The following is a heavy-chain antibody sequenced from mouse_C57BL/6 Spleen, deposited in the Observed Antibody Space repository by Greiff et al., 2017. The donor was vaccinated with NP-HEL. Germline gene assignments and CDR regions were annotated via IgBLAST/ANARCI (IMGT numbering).Heavy chain of an antibody. J-gene: IGHJ2*01. Sequence: DVHLVESGGGLVQPGGSLSLSCAASGFTFTDYYMSWVRQPPGKALEWLGFIRNKANGYTTEYSASVKGRFTISRDNSQSILYLQMNALRAEDSATYYCARYDGNFDYWGQGTTLTVSS. CDR1: GFTFTDYY. V-gene: IGHV7-3*01. D-gene: IGHD1-1*01. CDR3: ARYDGNFDY. CDR2: IRNKANGYTT.